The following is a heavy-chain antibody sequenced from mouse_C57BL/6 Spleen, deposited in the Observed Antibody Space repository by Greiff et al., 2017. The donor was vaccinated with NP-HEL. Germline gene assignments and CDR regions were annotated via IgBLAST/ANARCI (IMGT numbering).Heavy chain of an antibody. Sequence: VQLQQSGPELVKPGASVKISCKASGYTFTDYYMNWVKQSHGKSLEWIGDINPNNGGTSYNQKFKGKATLTVDKSSSTAYMELRSLTSEDSAVYYCARSSGYYPWFAYWGQGTLVTVSS. CDR1: GYTFTDYY. D-gene: IGHD2-3*01. J-gene: IGHJ3*01. CDR3: ARSSGYYPWFAY. V-gene: IGHV1-26*01. CDR2: INPNNGGT.